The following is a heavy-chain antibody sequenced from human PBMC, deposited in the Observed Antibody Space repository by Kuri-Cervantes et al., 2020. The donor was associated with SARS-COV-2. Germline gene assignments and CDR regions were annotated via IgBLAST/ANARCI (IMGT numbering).Heavy chain of an antibody. Sequence: GGSLRLSCAASGFQFDDYTMRWVRQPPGKGLEWVSLISWDGATIYYADSVKGRFTISRDNAKNSLYLQMNSLRAEDTAVYYCARDAHSTPGGYWGQGTLVTVSS. CDR2: ISWDGATI. J-gene: IGHJ4*02. V-gene: IGHV3-43*01. CDR1: GFQFDDYT. CDR3: ARDAHSTPGGY. D-gene: IGHD6-13*01.